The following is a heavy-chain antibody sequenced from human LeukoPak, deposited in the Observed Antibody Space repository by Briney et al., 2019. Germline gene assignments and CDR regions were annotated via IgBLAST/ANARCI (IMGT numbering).Heavy chain of an antibody. CDR3: AREGDDYDILTGYTEYYFDY. CDR1: GFTFSSYS. Sequence: GGSLRLSCAASGFTFSSYSMNWVRQAPGKGLEWVSSISSSSSYIYYADSVKGRFTISRDNAKNSLYLQMNSLRAEDTAVYYCAREGDDYDILTGYTEYYFDYWGQGTLVTVSS. CDR2: ISSSSSYI. D-gene: IGHD3-9*01. V-gene: IGHV3-21*01. J-gene: IGHJ4*02.